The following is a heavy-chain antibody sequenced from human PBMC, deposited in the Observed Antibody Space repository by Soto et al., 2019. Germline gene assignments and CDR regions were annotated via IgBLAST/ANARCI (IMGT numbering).Heavy chain of an antibody. V-gene: IGHV4-61*03. CDR1: GGSVSSGNFY. CDR3: ARDRGSAIDF. J-gene: IGHJ4*02. D-gene: IGHD3-16*01. CDR2: LHDSGIT. Sequence: PSETLSLTCTVSGGSVSSGNFYWTWIRQPPGKGLEWIGYLHDSGITSYNPSLKSRVTISVDTSKNHFSLKLSSVTAADTAVYYCARDRGSAIDFWGQGTLVTVSS.